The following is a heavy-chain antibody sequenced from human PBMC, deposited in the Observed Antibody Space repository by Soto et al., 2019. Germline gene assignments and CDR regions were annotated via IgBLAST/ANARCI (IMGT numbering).Heavy chain of an antibody. CDR2: IYPGDSET. CDR1: GYIFTTYW. V-gene: IGHV5-51*01. J-gene: IGHJ4*02. D-gene: IGHD3-10*01. CDR3: TRHGGSGNYYTIDQ. Sequence: ESLKISCKASGYIFTTYWIGWVRQMPGKGLEWMGIIYPGDSETKYSPSFQGQVTISADRSITTAYLQWSSLKASDTAMYYCTRHGGSGNYYTIDQWGQGTLVTVSS.